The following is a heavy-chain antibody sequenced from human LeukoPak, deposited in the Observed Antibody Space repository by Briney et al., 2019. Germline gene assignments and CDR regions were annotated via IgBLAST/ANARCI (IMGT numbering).Heavy chain of an antibody. CDR2: INPSGGST. V-gene: IGHV1-46*01. CDR1: GYNFISYY. Sequence: ASVKVSCKASGYNFISYYMHWVRQAPGQGLEWVGIINPSGGSTSYAQKFQDRVTMTRDTSTSTVYMELSSLRSEDTAVYYCAREGVVLVDAVRYYYYGMDVWGQGTTVTVSS. J-gene: IGHJ6*02. D-gene: IGHD2-8*01. CDR3: AREGVVLVDAVRYYYYGMDV.